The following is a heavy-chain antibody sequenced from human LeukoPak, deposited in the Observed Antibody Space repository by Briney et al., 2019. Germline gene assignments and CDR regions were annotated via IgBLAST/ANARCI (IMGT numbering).Heavy chain of an antibody. Sequence: ASVKPSCKVSGYTFTDYYMHWVPQAPGKGLEWMGLVDPEDGETIYAEKFQGRVTITADTSTDTAYMELSSLRSEDTAVYYCVTISGWPDDYWGQGTLVTVSS. CDR2: VDPEDGET. V-gene: IGHV1-69-2*01. CDR3: VTISGWPDDY. J-gene: IGHJ4*02. D-gene: IGHD3-10*01. CDR1: GYTFTDYY.